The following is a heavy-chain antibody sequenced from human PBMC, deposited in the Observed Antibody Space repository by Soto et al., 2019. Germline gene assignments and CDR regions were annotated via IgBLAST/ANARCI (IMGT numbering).Heavy chain of an antibody. CDR3: AKRPLYDSSGYYNPFDY. V-gene: IGHV5-51*01. J-gene: IGHJ4*02. CDR2: IYPGDSDT. CDR1: GYSFTSYW. Sequence: PGESLKISCKGSGYSFTSYWIGWVRQMPGKGLEWMGIIYPGDSDTKYSPSFQGQVTISADKSISTAYLQWRSLKASDTAMYYCAKRPLYDSSGYYNPFDYWGQGTLVTVSS. D-gene: IGHD3-22*01.